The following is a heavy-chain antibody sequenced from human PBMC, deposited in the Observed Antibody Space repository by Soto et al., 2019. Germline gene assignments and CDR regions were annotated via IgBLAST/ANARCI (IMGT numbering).Heavy chain of an antibody. CDR1: GFTFDAYA. J-gene: IGHJ5*02. Sequence: GGSLRLSCAASGFTFDAYAMHWVRQTPGKGLEWVSRISWDGTDTFYADSVKGRFTISRDNSKNSLYLQMNTLRPEDSALYYCAKGIYEYDISGPIDHWGQGTLVTVSS. CDR2: ISWDGTDT. V-gene: IGHV3-43D*04. D-gene: IGHD3-22*01. CDR3: AKGIYEYDISGPIDH.